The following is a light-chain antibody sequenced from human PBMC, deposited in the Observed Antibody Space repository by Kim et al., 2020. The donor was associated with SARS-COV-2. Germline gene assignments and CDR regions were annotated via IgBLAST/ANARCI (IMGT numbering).Light chain of an antibody. J-gene: IGKJ1*01. CDR3: QQSHSTPRT. Sequence: DIQMTQSPSSLSAFVGDTVIITCRASLSVWNHLNWYQHKPGKAPKLLIYGASNLQTGVPPRFSGSGSGTRFTLTIYNFQPEDFATYYCQQSHSTPRTFGQGTKVDIK. CDR2: GAS. CDR1: LSVWNH. V-gene: IGKV1-39*01.